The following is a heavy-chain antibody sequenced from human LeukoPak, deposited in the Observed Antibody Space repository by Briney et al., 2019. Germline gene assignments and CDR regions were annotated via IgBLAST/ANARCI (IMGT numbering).Heavy chain of an antibody. D-gene: IGHD6-13*01. Sequence: GGSLRLSCAASGFTFSSHAMHWVRQAPGKGLEWVAVISYDGSNKYYADSVKGRFTISRDNSKNTLYLQMNSLRAEDTAVYYCAREDSSIFYYFDYWGQGTLVTVSS. J-gene: IGHJ4*02. CDR2: ISYDGSNK. CDR1: GFTFSSHA. V-gene: IGHV3-30-3*01. CDR3: AREDSSIFYYFDY.